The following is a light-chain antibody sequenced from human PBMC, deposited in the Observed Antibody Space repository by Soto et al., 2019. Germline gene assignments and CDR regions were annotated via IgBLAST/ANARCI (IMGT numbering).Light chain of an antibody. J-gene: IGKJ5*01. Sequence: EIVLTQSPATLSLSPGERATLSCRASQSVSSYLAWYQQKPGQAPRLLIYDASNRATDIPARFSGSGSGTDFTLTISSLEPADFAVYYCQQRSNWPLTFGQGTRLEI. CDR3: QQRSNWPLT. V-gene: IGKV3-11*01. CDR1: QSVSSY. CDR2: DAS.